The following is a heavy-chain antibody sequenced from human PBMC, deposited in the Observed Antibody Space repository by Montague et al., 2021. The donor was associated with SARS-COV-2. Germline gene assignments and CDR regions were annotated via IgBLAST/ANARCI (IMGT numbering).Heavy chain of an antibody. CDR3: ARLRPFYQDSSLLGLDWFDP. V-gene: IGHV1-18*01. CDR1: GYRFASYG. CDR2: ISGYNGET. J-gene: IGHJ5*02. D-gene: IGHD6-13*01. Sequence: SVKVSCKASGYRFASYGITWVRQAPGHGLEWVGWISGYNGETRNAQRLQGRVTLTTDTSTSTAYMELRSLTSDDTALYFCARLRPFYQDSSLLGLDWFDPWGQGTLVVVSS.